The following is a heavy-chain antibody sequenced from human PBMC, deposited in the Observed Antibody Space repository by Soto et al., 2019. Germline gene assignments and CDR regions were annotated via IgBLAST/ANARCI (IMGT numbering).Heavy chain of an antibody. D-gene: IGHD6-19*01. V-gene: IGHV1-46*01. CDR2: INPSGGST. CDR1: GYTFTSYY. J-gene: IGHJ5*02. Sequence: ASVKVSCKASGYTFTSYYMHWVRQAPGQGLEWMGIINPSGGSTSYAQKFQGRVTMTRDTSTSTVYMELSSLRSEDTAVYYCARDSVITPLSSGCYADWFDPWGQGTLVTVSS. CDR3: ARDSVITPLSSGCYADWFDP.